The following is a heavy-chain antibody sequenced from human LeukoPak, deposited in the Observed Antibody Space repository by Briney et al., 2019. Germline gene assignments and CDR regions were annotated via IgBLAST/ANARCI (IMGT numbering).Heavy chain of an antibody. CDR2: ILYDGSNK. Sequence: PGRSLRLSCVASGFTFSHYTMHWVRQGPGKGLEWVAVILYDGSNKYYADFVKGRFTISRDNSKNTLYLQMNSLRVEDTAVYYCAKGPIVGTFDYWGQGTLVTVSS. CDR1: GFTFSHYT. CDR3: AKGPIVGTFDY. D-gene: IGHD1-26*01. J-gene: IGHJ4*02. V-gene: IGHV3-30-3*01.